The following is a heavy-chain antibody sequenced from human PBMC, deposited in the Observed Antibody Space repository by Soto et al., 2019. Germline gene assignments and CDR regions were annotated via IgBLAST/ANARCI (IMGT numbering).Heavy chain of an antibody. V-gene: IGHV3-74*03. J-gene: IGHJ4*02. CDR1: GFAFGGSW. CDR2: MTGDGRTT. CDR3: ATAEVDY. Sequence: GGSLRLSCAASGFAFGGSWMHWVRQPPGKGPEWVSRMTGDGRTTQYADSVKGRFTASRDNAKSTLYLQMNSLRAEDTAVYYCATAEVDYWGPGTLVTVSS.